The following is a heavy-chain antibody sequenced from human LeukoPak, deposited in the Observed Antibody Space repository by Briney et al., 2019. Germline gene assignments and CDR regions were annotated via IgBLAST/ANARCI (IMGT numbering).Heavy chain of an antibody. Sequence: GGSLRRSCAASGFTFSSYAMSWVRQAPGKGLEWVSTISGSGGSTYYADSVKGRFTISRDNSKNTLYLQMNSLRAEDTAVYYCAKGKFNIVVVPAAILAFDIWGQGTMVTVSS. CDR2: ISGSGGST. V-gene: IGHV3-23*01. CDR1: GFTFSSYA. J-gene: IGHJ3*02. D-gene: IGHD2-2*02. CDR3: AKGKFNIVVVPAAILAFDI.